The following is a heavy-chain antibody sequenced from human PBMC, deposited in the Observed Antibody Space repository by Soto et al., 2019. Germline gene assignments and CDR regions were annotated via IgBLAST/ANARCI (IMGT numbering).Heavy chain of an antibody. V-gene: IGHV1-69*13. CDR3: ARYYYDSSGFNH. CDR1: GGTFSSYA. Sequence: ASVKVSCKAPGGTFSSYAISWVRQAPGQGLEWMGGIIPIFGTANYAQKFQGRVTITADESTSTAYMELSSLRSEDTAVYYCARYYYDSSGFNHWGQGTLVTVSS. CDR2: IIPIFGTA. J-gene: IGHJ5*02. D-gene: IGHD3-22*01.